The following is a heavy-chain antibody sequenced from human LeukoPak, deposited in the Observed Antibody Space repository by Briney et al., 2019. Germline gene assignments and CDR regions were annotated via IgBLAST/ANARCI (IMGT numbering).Heavy chain of an antibody. Sequence: PGRSLRLSCAASGFHFSSYGMHWVRQAPGKGLEWVAVISYDGSDKYYADSVKGRFTISRDNSKNTLYLQMNSLRAEDTAVYYCARDLGSAMDYYGMDVWGQGTTVTVSS. CDR3: ARDLGSAMDYYGMDV. V-gene: IGHV3-30*03. CDR1: GFHFSSYG. J-gene: IGHJ6*02. CDR2: ISYDGSDK. D-gene: IGHD5-18*01.